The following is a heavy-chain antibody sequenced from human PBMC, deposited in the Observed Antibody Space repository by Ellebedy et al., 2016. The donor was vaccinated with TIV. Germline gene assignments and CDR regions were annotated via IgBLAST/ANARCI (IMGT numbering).Heavy chain of an antibody. V-gene: IGHV5-51*01. D-gene: IGHD3-10*01. CDR3: TRQGSDY. CDR2: IYPGDSDI. CDR1: GYTFTNYW. Sequence: PGGSLRLSCKASGYTFTNYWIAWVRQMPGKGLDWMGIIYPGDSDIRYSPSFQGQVTISADKSISTAYLQWSSLKASDTAMYYCTRQGSDYWGQGTLVTVSS. J-gene: IGHJ4*02.